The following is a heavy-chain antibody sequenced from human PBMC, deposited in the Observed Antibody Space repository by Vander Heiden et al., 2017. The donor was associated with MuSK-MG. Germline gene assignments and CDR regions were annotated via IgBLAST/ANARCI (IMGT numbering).Heavy chain of an antibody. J-gene: IGHJ5*02. CDR1: GGTFSSYT. CDR2: IIPILGIA. CDR3: ARDVGYYDSSGYYNWFDP. Sequence: QVQLVQSGAEVKKPGSSVKVSCKASGGTFSSYTLSWVRQAPGQGLEWMGRIIPILGIANYAQKFQGRVTITADKSTSTAYMELSSLRSEDTAVYYCARDVGYYDSSGYYNWFDPWGQGTLVTVAS. D-gene: IGHD3-22*01. V-gene: IGHV1-69*08.